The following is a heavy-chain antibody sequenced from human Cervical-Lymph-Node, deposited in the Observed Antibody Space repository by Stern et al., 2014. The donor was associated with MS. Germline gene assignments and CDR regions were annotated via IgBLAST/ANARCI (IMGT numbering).Heavy chain of an antibody. V-gene: IGHV3-33*01. CDR1: GFSFSRYA. Sequence: VQLVESGGGVVQPGRSLRLSCAASGFSFSRYAMHWVRQAPGKGLEWVALIWYDVITPYVASSVTGRCTISRDNSKNTLYLQMNSLRAEDTAVYYCASAYSSSHYYFDYWGQGTLVTVSS. CDR3: ASAYSSSHYYFDY. J-gene: IGHJ4*02. CDR2: IWYDVITP. D-gene: IGHD6-13*01.